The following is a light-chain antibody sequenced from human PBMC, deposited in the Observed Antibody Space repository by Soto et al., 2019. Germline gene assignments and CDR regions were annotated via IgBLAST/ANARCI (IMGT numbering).Light chain of an antibody. V-gene: IGLV2-8*01. J-gene: IGLJ1*01. CDR3: SSYAGSSTLYV. Sequence: QSALTQPPSASGSPGQSVTISCTGTSNDVGDYNYVSWYQQHAGKAPKLMIYEVSKRPSGVPGRFSGSKSGNTASLTVSGLQAEDEADYYCSSYAGSSTLYVFGTGTKLTVL. CDR1: SNDVGDYNY. CDR2: EVS.